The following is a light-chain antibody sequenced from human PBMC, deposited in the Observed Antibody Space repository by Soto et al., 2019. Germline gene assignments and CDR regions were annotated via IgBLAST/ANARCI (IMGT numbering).Light chain of an antibody. V-gene: IGKV1-39*01. J-gene: IGKJ2*01. CDR3: QQSYTSPPT. CDR1: QSISWY. CDR2: AAS. Sequence: DIQMTQSPSSLSASVGDRVTITCRASQSISWYLNWYQQKPGKAPNLLIYAASSLQSGVPSRFSGRGSGTDFTLTISSLQPEDFAIYYCQQSYTSPPTFGQGTKLEIK.